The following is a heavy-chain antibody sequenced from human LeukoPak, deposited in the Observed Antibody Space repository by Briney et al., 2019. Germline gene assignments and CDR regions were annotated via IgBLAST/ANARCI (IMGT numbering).Heavy chain of an antibody. J-gene: IGHJ6*03. CDR2: IYPGYSDT. CDR1: GYSFTSYW. CDR3: ARHGSGSLGLYYYYYYYMDV. V-gene: IGHV5-51*01. Sequence: GESLKISCKCSGYSFTSYWIAWVRQMPGKGLEWIGIIYPGYSDTRHSPSHQGQLTISADKSISTAYLQWSSQQASDTAMYYCARHGSGSLGLYYYYYYYMDVWGKGSTVTVSS. D-gene: IGHD3-10*01.